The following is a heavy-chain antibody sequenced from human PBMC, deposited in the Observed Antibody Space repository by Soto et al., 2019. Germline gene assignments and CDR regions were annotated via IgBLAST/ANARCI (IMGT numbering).Heavy chain of an antibody. CDR2: IYYSGST. D-gene: IGHD3-3*01. CDR3: ARGYDFWSGYGFDY. J-gene: IGHJ4*02. Sequence: SETLSLTCTVSGGSISSHYWSWIRQPPGKGLEWIGYIYYSGSTNYNPSLKSRVTISVDTSKNQFSLKLSSVTAADTAVYYCARGYDFWSGYGFDYWGQGTLVTVSS. CDR1: GGSISSHY. V-gene: IGHV4-59*11.